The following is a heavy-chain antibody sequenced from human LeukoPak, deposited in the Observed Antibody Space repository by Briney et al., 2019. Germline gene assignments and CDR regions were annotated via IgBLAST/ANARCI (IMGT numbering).Heavy chain of an antibody. V-gene: IGHV5-51*01. CDR2: IYPGDSDT. Sequence: GESLTISCKGSGYSFTSHWIGWVRQMPGKGLEWMGIIYPGDSDTRYSPSFQGQVTISADKSISTAYLQWSSLKASDTAMYYCARHITLSGSYYQPFDYWGQGTLVTVSS. CDR1: GYSFTSHW. J-gene: IGHJ4*02. D-gene: IGHD1-26*01. CDR3: ARHITLSGSYYQPFDY.